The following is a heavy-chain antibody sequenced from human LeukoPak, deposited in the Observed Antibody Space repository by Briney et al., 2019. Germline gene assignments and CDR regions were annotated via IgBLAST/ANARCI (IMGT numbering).Heavy chain of an antibody. Sequence: GASVKVSCKASGYTFTSYGISWVQQAPGQGLEWMGWISAYNGNTNYAQKLQGRVTMTTDTSTSTAYMELRSLRSDDTAVYYCARDQLLWFGELLQTFDYWGQGTLVTVSS. CDR1: GYTFTSYG. CDR2: ISAYNGNT. D-gene: IGHD3-10*01. V-gene: IGHV1-18*01. J-gene: IGHJ4*02. CDR3: ARDQLLWFGELLQTFDY.